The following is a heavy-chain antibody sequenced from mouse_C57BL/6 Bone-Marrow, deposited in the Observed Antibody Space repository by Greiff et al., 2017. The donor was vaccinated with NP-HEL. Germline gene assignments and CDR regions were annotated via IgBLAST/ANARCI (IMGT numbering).Heavy chain of an antibody. J-gene: IGHJ1*03. V-gene: IGHV5-17*01. D-gene: IGHD1-1*01. CDR3: ARRGYYGSSWYFDV. CDR2: ISSGSSTI. Sequence: EVKLVESGGGLVKPGGSLKLSCAASGFTFSDYGMHWVRQAPEKGLEWVAYISSGSSTIYYADTVKGRFTISRDNAKNTLFLQMTSLRSEDTAVYYCARRGYYGSSWYFDVWGTGTTVTVSS. CDR1: GFTFSDYG.